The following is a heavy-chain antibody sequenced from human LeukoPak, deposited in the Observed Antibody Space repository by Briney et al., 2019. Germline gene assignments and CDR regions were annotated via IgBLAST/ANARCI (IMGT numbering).Heavy chain of an antibody. V-gene: IGHV3-74*01. CDR2: INSDGSTT. Sequence: GGSLRLSCAASGLTFSSYWMSWVRQAPGKGLVWVSRINSDGSTTSYADSVKGRFTISRDNAKNTLYLQMNSLRAEETAVYYCTRDLGVAALDNWGQGTLVTVSS. D-gene: IGHD6-19*01. CDR3: TRDLGVAALDN. CDR1: GLTFSSYW. J-gene: IGHJ4*02.